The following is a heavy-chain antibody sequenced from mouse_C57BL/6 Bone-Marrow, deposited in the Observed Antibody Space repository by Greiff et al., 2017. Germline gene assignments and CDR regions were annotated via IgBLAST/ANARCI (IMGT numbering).Heavy chain of an antibody. Sequence: VQLKQSGAELVKPGASVKLSCTASGFNIKDYYMHWMKQKPEQGLEWIGRIDPEDGETKYAPKFKGKATITADTSSNTAYLQLSSVTSEDTAVYYCARSTYGSSHIDYWGQGTTLTVSS. CDR2: IDPEDGET. V-gene: IGHV14-2*01. CDR3: ARSTYGSSHIDY. CDR1: GFNIKDYY. D-gene: IGHD1-1*01. J-gene: IGHJ2*01.